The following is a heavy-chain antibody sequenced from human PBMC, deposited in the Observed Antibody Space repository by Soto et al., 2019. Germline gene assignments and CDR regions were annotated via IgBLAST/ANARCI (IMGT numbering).Heavy chain of an antibody. CDR2: ISSSSSYI. D-gene: IGHD6-25*01. CDR3: ARDLVAAAGQNVSDI. J-gene: IGHJ3*02. V-gene: IGHV3-21*01. CDR1: GFTFSSYS. Sequence: PGGSLRLSCAASGFTFSSYSMNWVRQAPGKGLEWVSSISSSSSYIYYADSVKGRFTISRDNAKNSLYLQMNSLRAEDTAVYYCARDLVAAAGQNVSDIWGQGTMVTVSS.